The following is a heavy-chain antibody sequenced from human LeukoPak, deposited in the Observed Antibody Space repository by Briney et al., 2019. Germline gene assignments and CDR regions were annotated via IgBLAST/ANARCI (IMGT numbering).Heavy chain of an antibody. V-gene: IGHV4-34*01. CDR2: INHSGST. CDR3: ARDMVDTAMPAQYNWFDP. Sequence: SETLSLTCAVYGGSFSGYYWSWIRQPPGKGLEWIGEINHSGSTNYNPSLKSRVTISVDTSKNQFSLKLSSVTAADTAVYYCARDMVDTAMPAQYNWFDPWGQGTLVTVSS. CDR1: GGSFSGYY. D-gene: IGHD5-18*01. J-gene: IGHJ5*02.